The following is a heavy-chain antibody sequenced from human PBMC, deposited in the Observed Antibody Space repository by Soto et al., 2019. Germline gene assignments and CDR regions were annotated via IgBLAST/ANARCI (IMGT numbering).Heavy chain of an antibody. CDR3: ARRRSSGWYYFDY. V-gene: IGHV4-34*01. CDR2: INHSGST. J-gene: IGHJ4*02. CDR1: GGSFSGYY. Sequence: QVQLQQWGAGLLEPSESLSLTCAVYGGSFSGYYWSWIRQPPGKGLEWIGEINHSGSTNYNPSLKRRITMSVDTSKTQFSLKLSSLTAADTAVYYCARRRSSGWYYFDYWGQGSLVTVSS. D-gene: IGHD6-19*01.